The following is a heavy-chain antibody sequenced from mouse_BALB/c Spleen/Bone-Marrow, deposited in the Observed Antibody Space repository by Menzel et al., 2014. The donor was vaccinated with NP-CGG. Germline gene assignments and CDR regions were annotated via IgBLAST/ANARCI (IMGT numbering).Heavy chain of an antibody. J-gene: IGHJ4*01. CDR3: ARGGDYGFMDY. CDR2: IIPGSGGT. Sequence: VHLVESGAELVRPGTSVKVSCKASGYAFTNYLIEWVKQRPGQGLEWIGVIIPGSGGTNYNEKFKGKATLTADKSSSTAYMQLSSLTSDDSAVYFCARGGDYGFMDYWGQGTSVTVSS. CDR1: GYAFTNYL. V-gene: IGHV1-54*01. D-gene: IGHD1-2*01.